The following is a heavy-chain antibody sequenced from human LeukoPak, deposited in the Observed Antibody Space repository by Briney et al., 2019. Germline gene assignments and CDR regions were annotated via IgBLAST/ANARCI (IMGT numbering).Heavy chain of an antibody. Sequence: PGGSLRLSCVASGFSLTSYAMHWVRQAPGKGLEWVTILSSDGITQNYADSVRGRFTISRDDSKKTLYLQMNSLRREDTAIYYCARGAPGVVAFDHWGQGALVTVSS. V-gene: IGHV3-30*04. CDR2: LSSDGITQ. J-gene: IGHJ4*02. CDR1: GFSLTSYA. D-gene: IGHD3-22*01. CDR3: ARGAPGVVAFDH.